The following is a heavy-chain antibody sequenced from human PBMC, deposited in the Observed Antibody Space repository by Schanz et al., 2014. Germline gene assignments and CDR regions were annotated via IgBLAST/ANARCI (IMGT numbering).Heavy chain of an antibody. J-gene: IGHJ6*01. CDR2: IYSSGST. D-gene: IGHD1-1*01. CDR1: GFTVSNSY. Sequence: DVQLVDSGGGLVQPGGSLRLSCAASGFTVSNSYIHWVRQAPGKGLEWVSTIYSSGSTYYADSVRGRFTISRDNSKNTLYLQMKSLRVEDTAVYYCVKDPDKYNWNDVEGMDVWGPGTTVIVSS. V-gene: IGHV3-53*01. CDR3: VKDPDKYNWNDVEGMDV.